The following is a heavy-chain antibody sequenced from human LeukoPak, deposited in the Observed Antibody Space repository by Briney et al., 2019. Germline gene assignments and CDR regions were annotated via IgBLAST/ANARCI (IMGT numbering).Heavy chain of an antibody. CDR1: GFTFTTYW. V-gene: IGHV3-7*01. Sequence: GGSLRLSRAASGFTFTTYWMSWVRQLPGKGLEWVANINQDGTEKYYVDSVKGRFTISRDNAKNSLDLQMNSLRVEDTGIYYCVKVAKYYYGSETYYFFEHWGQGTPVTAS. J-gene: IGHJ4*02. D-gene: IGHD3-10*01. CDR3: VKVAKYYYGSETYYFFEH. CDR2: INQDGTEK.